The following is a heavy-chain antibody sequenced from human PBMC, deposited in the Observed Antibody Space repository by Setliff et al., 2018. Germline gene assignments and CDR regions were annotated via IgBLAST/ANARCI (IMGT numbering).Heavy chain of an antibody. Sequence: PSETLSLTCAVSGYSISSGYNWGWFRQHPGKGLEWIASIYYRGSTSYNSSLKSRVSITVDTSKNQFSLNLNSVTAADTAVFYCATLTGDRGVDYWGQGRLVTVSS. D-gene: IGHD7-27*01. J-gene: IGHJ4*02. CDR1: GYSISSGYN. CDR2: IYYRGST. CDR3: ATLTGDRGVDY. V-gene: IGHV4-38-2*01.